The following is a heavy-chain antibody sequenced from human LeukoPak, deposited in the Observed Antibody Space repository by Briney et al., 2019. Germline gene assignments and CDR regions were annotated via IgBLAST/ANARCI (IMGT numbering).Heavy chain of an antibody. J-gene: IGHJ4*02. CDR2: IVVGSGNT. V-gene: IGHV1-58*02. CDR3: AADDYYDSSGYYG. Sequence: ASVKVSCKASGGTFSSYAISWVRQAPGQGLEWIGWIVVGSGNTNYAQKFQERATITRDMSTSTAYMELSSLRSEDTAVYYCAADDYYDSSGYYGWGQGTLVTVSS. CDR1: GGTFSSYA. D-gene: IGHD3-22*01.